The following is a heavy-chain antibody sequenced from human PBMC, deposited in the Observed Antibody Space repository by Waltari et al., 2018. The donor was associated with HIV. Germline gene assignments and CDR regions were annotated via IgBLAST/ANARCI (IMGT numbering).Heavy chain of an antibody. CDR3: AKDRLRGSSSSFDY. V-gene: IGHV3-30*18. CDR1: GFPFSDYG. Sequence: QVQLVESGGGVVQPGRSLRLSCAASGFPFSDYGVHWVRQAPGKGLEWVATTSFDGGNTYYADSVKGRFTISRDNSKNTLYLQMNSLRPDDTAVFYCAKDRLRGSSSSFDYWGHGTLVTVSS. D-gene: IGHD2-15*01. J-gene: IGHJ4*01. CDR2: TSFDGGNT.